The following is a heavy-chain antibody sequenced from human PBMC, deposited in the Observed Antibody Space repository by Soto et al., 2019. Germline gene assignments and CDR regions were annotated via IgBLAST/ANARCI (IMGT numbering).Heavy chain of an antibody. J-gene: IGHJ4*02. CDR3: ARVAWGIAAAGKVAPLGY. V-gene: IGHV3-33*01. CDR2: IWYDGSNK. Sequence: GGSLRLSCAASGFTFSSYGMHWVRQAPGKGLEWVAVIWYDGSNKYYADSVKGRFTISRDNSKNTLYLQMNSLRAEDTAVYYCARVAWGIAAAGKVAPLGYWGQGTLVTVSS. CDR1: GFTFSSYG. D-gene: IGHD6-13*01.